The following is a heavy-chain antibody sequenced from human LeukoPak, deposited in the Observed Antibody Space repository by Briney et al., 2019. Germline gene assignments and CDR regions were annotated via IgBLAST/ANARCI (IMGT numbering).Heavy chain of an antibody. Sequence: PGGSLRLSCAASGFTFSNYAMSWVRQAPGKGLEWVSVIYSGGSTYYADSVKGRFIISRDNSKNTLYLQMNSLRAEDTAVYYCARELVGATADYWGQGTLVTVSS. CDR3: ARELVGATADY. D-gene: IGHD1-26*01. J-gene: IGHJ4*02. CDR1: GFTFSNYA. CDR2: IYSGGST. V-gene: IGHV3-23*03.